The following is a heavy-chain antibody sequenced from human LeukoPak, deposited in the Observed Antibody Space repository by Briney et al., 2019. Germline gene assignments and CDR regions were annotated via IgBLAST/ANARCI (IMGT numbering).Heavy chain of an antibody. D-gene: IGHD5-12*01. CDR3: ARGKWHYYSDY. CDR2: IYYSGST. J-gene: IGHJ4*02. V-gene: IGHV4-59*01. Sequence: PSETLSLTCTVSGGSISSYYWSWIRQPPGKGLEWIGYIYYSGSTNYNPSLKSRVTISVDTSKNQFSLKLSSVTAADTAVYYCARGKWHYYSDYWGQGTLVTVSS. CDR1: GGSISSYY.